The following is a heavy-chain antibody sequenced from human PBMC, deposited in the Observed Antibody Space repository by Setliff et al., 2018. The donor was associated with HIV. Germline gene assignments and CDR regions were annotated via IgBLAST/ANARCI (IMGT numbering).Heavy chain of an antibody. CDR3: ARDDDATSHYSRFDY. J-gene: IGHJ4*02. V-gene: IGHV3-20*04. D-gene: IGHD1-26*01. CDR2: INWNGDST. CDR1: AFILSTYG. Sequence: GGSRRLSCEASAFILSTYGMSWVRQAPGKGLEWVSGINWNGDSTGYAESVKGRFTISRVNSKNTLYLQMNSLRAEDTAVYYCARDDDATSHYSRFDYWGQGTPVTVSS.